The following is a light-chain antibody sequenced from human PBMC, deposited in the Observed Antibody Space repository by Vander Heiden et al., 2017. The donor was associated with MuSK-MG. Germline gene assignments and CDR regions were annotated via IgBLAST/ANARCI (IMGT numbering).Light chain of an antibody. V-gene: IGKV3-11*01. CDR2: DAS. CDR1: QSVSSY. CDR3: QQRSNWPTLT. Sequence: EIVLTQSPATLSLSPGERDTLSCRASQSVSSYLAWYQQKPGQAPRLLIYDASNRATGIPARFSGSWSGTDFTLTISSLEPEDFAVYYCQQRSNWPTLTFGGGTKVEIK. J-gene: IGKJ4*01.